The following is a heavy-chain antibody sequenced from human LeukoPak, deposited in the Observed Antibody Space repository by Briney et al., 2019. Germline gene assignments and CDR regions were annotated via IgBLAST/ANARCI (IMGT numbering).Heavy chain of an antibody. J-gene: IGHJ5*02. V-gene: IGHV4-59*02. D-gene: IGHD3-10*01. CDR1: GGSVSDYY. CDR3: ARDKVYYGSGSYYNGFDP. CDR2: IYHTGST. Sequence: SETLSLTCTISGGSVSDYYWSWIRQSPGKGLEWIGYIYHTGSTSYSPSLKSRVTISADTSKNQFSLKLSSVTAADTAVYYCARDKVYYGSGSYYNGFDPWGQGTLVTVSS.